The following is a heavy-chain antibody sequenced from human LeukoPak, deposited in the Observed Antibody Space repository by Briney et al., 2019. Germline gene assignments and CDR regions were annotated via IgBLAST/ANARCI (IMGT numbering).Heavy chain of an antibody. V-gene: IGHV3-30*04. Sequence: GGSLRLSCAASGFTFSSYAMHWVRPAPGKGLEWVAVISFDGSNKYYADSVKGRFTISRDNSKNTLYLQMNSLRAEDTAVYYCARESRDGYNSLDYWGQGTLVTVSS. CDR1: GFTFSSYA. CDR2: ISFDGSNK. J-gene: IGHJ4*02. D-gene: IGHD5-24*01. CDR3: ARESRDGYNSLDY.